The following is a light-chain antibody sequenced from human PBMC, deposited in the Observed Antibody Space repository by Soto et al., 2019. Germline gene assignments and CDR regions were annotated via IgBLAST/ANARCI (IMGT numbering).Light chain of an antibody. CDR1: HTITTY. V-gene: IGKV1-33*01. CDR2: DAS. CDR3: QKCDSLPI. Sequence: DIQMTQSPSSLSASVGDRVTITCQASHTITTYLNWYQHKPGTAPKLLIYDASILEAGVPSRFSGSGSGTYFTFTISSLQPDDVATYYCQKCDSLPIFGPGTTVDFK. J-gene: IGKJ3*01.